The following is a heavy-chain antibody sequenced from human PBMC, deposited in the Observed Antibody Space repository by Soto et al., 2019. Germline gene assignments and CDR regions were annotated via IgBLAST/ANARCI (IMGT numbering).Heavy chain of an antibody. V-gene: IGHV3-33*01. Sequence: PGGSLRLSCAASGFPFSSYGMPCVRQAPGKGLDWVAVIWYDGSNKDYADSVKGRFTISRDNSKNTLFLQMNNLRVDDTAVYYCASSINWGQGTMVTVAS. CDR1: GFPFSSYG. J-gene: IGHJ1*01. CDR2: IWYDGSNK. CDR3: ASSIN.